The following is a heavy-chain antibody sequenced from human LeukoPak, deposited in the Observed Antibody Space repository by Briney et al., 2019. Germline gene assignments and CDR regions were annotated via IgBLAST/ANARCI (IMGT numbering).Heavy chain of an antibody. V-gene: IGHV3-23*01. D-gene: IGHD3-10*01. CDR3: AKLSLSGRSQSADY. Sequence: GGSLRLSCVASGLTFNSHSMSWVRQAPGMGLEWVSVVSTNGDVTFYADSVKGRFTISRDDSKNTLFLQMNSLRAEDTAVYYCAKLSLSGRSQSADYWGQGTLVTVSS. J-gene: IGHJ4*02. CDR1: GLTFNSHS. CDR2: VSTNGDVT.